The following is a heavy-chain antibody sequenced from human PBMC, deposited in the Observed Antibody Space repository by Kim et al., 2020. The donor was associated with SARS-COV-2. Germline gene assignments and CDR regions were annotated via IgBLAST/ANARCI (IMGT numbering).Heavy chain of an antibody. J-gene: IGHJ6*02. Sequence: GGSLRLSCAASGFTFSSYAMHWVRQAPGKGLEWVAVISYDGSNKYYVDSVKGRFTISRDNSKNTLYLQMNSLRAEDTAVYYCARDREYYDILTGYLRGGGIYYYYGMDVWGQGTTVTVSS. CDR2: ISYDGSNK. CDR3: ARDREYYDILTGYLRGGGIYYYYGMDV. V-gene: IGHV3-30*04. D-gene: IGHD3-9*01. CDR1: GFTFSSYA.